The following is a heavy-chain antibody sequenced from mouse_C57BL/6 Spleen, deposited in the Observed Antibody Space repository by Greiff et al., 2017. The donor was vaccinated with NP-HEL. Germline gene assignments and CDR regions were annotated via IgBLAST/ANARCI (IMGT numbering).Heavy chain of an antibody. V-gene: IGHV1-22*01. Sequence: EVQLQQSGPELVKPGASVKMSCKASGYTFTDYNMHWVKQSHGKSLEWIGYINPNNGGTSYNQKFKGKATLTVNKSSSTAYMELRSLTSEDSAVYYCARGFYDGYYGYAMDYWGQGTSVTVSS. D-gene: IGHD2-3*01. CDR1: GYTFTDYN. CDR3: ARGFYDGYYGYAMDY. CDR2: INPNNGGT. J-gene: IGHJ4*01.